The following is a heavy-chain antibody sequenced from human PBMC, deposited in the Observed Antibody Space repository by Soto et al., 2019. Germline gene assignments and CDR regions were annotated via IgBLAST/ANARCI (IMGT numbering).Heavy chain of an antibody. V-gene: IGHV3-23*01. CDR3: ANTAGHCSGGSCYTPIDY. D-gene: IGHD2-15*01. J-gene: IGHJ4*02. CDR1: GFTFSSYA. CDR2: ISGSGGST. Sequence: GGSLRLSCAASGFTFSSYAMSWVRQAPGKGLEWVSAISGSGGSTYYADSVKGRFTISRDNSKNTLYLQMNSLRAEDTAVYYCANTAGHCSGGSCYTPIDYWGQGTLVTVSS.